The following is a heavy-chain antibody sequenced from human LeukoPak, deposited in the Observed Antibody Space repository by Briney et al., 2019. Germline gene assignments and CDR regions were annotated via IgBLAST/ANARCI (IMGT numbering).Heavy chain of an antibody. D-gene: IGHD2-15*01. CDR3: ARATQPGFDP. V-gene: IGHV3-48*01. J-gene: IGHJ5*02. CDR1: GLTFSTYS. CDR2: ISSDSGAR. Sequence: PGGSLRLSCGASGLTFSTYSMNWVRQAPGKGLEWVSYISSDSGARYYADSEKGRFTISRDNAKNSLYLQMNSLRAEDTAVYYCARATQPGFDPWGQGTLVTVSS.